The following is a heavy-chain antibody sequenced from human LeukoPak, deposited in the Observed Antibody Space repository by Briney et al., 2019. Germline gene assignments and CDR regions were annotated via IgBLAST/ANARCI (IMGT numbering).Heavy chain of an antibody. V-gene: IGHV4-4*07. CDR3: ARGYYDYVWGSYRLKYYFDY. D-gene: IGHD3-16*02. Sequence: SETLSLTCSVSGGSISTYYGSWIRQSAGKGLEWIGRIHTSGSTNYNPSLKSRVTMSVDTSKNQFSLKVSSVSAADTGVYYCARGYYDYVWGSYRLKYYFDYWGQGTLVTVSS. CDR2: IHTSGST. CDR1: GGSISTYY. J-gene: IGHJ4*02.